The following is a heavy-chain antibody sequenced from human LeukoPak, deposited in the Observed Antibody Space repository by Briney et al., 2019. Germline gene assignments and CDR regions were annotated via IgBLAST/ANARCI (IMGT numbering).Heavy chain of an antibody. D-gene: IGHD4-23*01. CDR1: GFTFSSYS. CDR2: ISSSSSYI. V-gene: IGHV3-21*01. CDR3: ARDPYGGNDGFDY. J-gene: IGHJ4*02. Sequence: GGSLRLSCAASGFTFSSYSMNWVRQAPGKGLEWVSSISSSSSYIYYADSVKGRFTISRDNAKNSLYLQMNSLRAEDTAVYYCARDPYGGNDGFDYWGQGTLVTVSS.